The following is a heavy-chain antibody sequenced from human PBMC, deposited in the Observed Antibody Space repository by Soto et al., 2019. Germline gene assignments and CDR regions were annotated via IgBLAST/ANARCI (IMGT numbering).Heavy chain of an antibody. CDR2: IYSGGST. D-gene: IGHD3-22*01. CDR1: GFTVSSNY. V-gene: IGHV3-53*01. J-gene: IGHJ1*01. CDR3: ARDRVESGYPEYFQH. Sequence: EVQLVESGGGLIQPGGSLRLSCAASGFTVSSNYMSWVRQAPGKGLEWVSVIYSGGSTYYADSVKGRFTISRDNSKNTRYRQMNSLRAEDTAVYYCARDRVESGYPEYFQHLGQGTLVTVSS.